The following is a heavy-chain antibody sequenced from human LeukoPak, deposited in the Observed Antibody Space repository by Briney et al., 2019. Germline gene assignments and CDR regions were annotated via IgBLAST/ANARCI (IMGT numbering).Heavy chain of an antibody. CDR3: AKGAGQSYCGGDCYLDY. J-gene: IGHJ4*02. D-gene: IGHD2-21*01. Sequence: GGSLRLSCAASGFTVSSNYMSWVRQAPGKGLEWVSAISGSGGSTYYADSVKGRFTISRDNSKNTLYLQMNSLRAEDTAVYYCAKGAGQSYCGGDCYLDYWGQGTLVTVSS. CDR1: GFTVSSNY. V-gene: IGHV3-23*01. CDR2: ISGSGGST.